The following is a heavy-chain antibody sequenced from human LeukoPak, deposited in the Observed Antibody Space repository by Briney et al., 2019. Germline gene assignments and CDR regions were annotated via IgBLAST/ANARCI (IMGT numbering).Heavy chain of an antibody. CDR2: IDPSGNE. CDR3: ARADWGSFDH. D-gene: IGHD3-16*01. CDR1: GFTFSRNW. V-gene: IGHV3-7*01. J-gene: IGHJ4*02. Sequence: GGSLRLSCAASGFTFSRNWMSWVRQAPGKGLEWVAHIDPSGNEFYVDSVKGRFAISRDSAQRSVFLQMNNLRDEDTAVYYCARADWGSFDHWGQGALVTVSS.